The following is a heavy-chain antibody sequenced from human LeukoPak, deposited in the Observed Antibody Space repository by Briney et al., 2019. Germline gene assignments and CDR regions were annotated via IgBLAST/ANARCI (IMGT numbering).Heavy chain of an antibody. CDR2: IYYSGST. D-gene: IGHD6-13*01. CDR3: ASGYSSSWYAGSDWFDP. CDR1: GGSISSSSYY. Sequence: SETLSLTCTVSGGSISSSSYYWGWIRQPPGKGLEWIGSIYYSGSTYYNPSLKSRVTISVDTSKNQFSLKLSSVTAADTAVYYCASGYSSSWYAGSDWFDPWGQGTLVTVSS. J-gene: IGHJ5*02. V-gene: IGHV4-39*07.